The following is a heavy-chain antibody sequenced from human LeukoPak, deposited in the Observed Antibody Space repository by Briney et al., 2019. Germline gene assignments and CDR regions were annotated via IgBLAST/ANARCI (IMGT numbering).Heavy chain of an antibody. V-gene: IGHV1-69*05. Sequence: SVKVSCKASGGAFSSYAISWVRQAPGQGLEWMGRIIPIFGTANYAQKFQGRVTITTDESTSTAYMELSSLRSEDTAVCYCARVADSSGYSRGYYFDYWGQGTLVTVSS. J-gene: IGHJ4*02. CDR1: GGAFSSYA. CDR3: ARVADSSGYSRGYYFDY. CDR2: IIPIFGTA. D-gene: IGHD3-22*01.